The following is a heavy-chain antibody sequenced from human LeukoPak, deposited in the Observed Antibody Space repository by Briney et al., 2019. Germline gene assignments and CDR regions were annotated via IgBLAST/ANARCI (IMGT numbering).Heavy chain of an antibody. CDR1: GYSFTNFW. CDR2: IYPGDSDT. J-gene: IGHJ4*02. Sequence: GESLKISCKGSGYSFTNFWIGWVRQMPGKGLEWMGIIYPGDSDTRYSPSFQGQVTISADKSISTAYLQWSSLKASDTAMYYCARPHRGWGGEFDYWGQGTLVTVSS. V-gene: IGHV5-51*01. CDR3: ARPHRGWGGEFDY. D-gene: IGHD6-19*01.